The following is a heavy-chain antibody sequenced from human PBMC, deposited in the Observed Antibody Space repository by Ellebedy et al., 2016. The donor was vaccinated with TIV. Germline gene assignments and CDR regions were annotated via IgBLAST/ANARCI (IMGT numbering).Heavy chain of an antibody. J-gene: IGHJ3*02. Sequence: GGSLRLSCAASGFSFRSYWMSWVRQAPGKGLEWVANINQDGSQKYYVDSVKGRLTISRDSAKNSLYLQMNSLRVDDAAMYYCATDGSYGDYLSPIHAFEIWGQGTMLIVSS. D-gene: IGHD1-26*01. CDR2: INQDGSQK. V-gene: IGHV3-7*01. CDR3: ATDGSYGDYLSPIHAFEI. CDR1: GFSFRSYW.